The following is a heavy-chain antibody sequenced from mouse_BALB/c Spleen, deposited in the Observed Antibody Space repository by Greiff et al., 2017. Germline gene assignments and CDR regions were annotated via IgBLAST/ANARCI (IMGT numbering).Heavy chain of an antibody. J-gene: IGHJ3*01. CDR1: GYSITSGYY. V-gene: IGHV3-6*02. CDR3: AREDAY. Sequence: EESGPGLVKPSQSLSLTCSVTGYSITSGYYWNWIRQFPGNKLEWMGYISYDGSNNYNPSLKNRISITRDTSKNQFFLKLNSVTTEDTATYYCAREDAYWGQGTLVTVSA. CDR2: ISYDGSN.